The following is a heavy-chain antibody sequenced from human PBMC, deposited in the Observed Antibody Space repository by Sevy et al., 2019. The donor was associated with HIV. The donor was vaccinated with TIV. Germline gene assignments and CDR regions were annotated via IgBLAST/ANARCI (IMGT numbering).Heavy chain of an antibody. J-gene: IGHJ6*02. V-gene: IGHV4-61*03. CDR1: GGSVSSGSYY. D-gene: IGHD1-26*01. Sequence: SETLSLTCTVSGGSVSSGSYYWSWIRQPPGKGLEWIGHMSYSGSSSNNPSFKSRVTISVDSSNNRFSLKLRSVTAAETAVYYCARDDPGGRVGTSFGMDVWGQGTTVTVSS. CDR2: MSYSGSS. CDR3: ARDDPGGRVGTSFGMDV.